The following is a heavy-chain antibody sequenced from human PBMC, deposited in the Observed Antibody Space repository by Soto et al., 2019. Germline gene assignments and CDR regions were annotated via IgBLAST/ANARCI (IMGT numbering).Heavy chain of an antibody. V-gene: IGHV4-4*07. D-gene: IGHD2-15*01. CDR1: GGSISSYY. CDR3: ARGFGSSCYYFDS. J-gene: IGHJ4*02. Sequence: QVQLQESGPGLVKPSETLSLICTVSGGSISSYYWSWIRQPAGKRLEWIGRIYTEGGTNYNPSLKSRVAMSLDTSRRQFSLKLSSVTAADTAIYYSARGFGSSCYYFDSWGKGTLVTVSS. CDR2: IYTEGGT.